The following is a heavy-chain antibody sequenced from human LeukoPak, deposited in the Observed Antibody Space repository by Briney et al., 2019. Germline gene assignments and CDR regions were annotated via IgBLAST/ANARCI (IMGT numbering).Heavy chain of an antibody. CDR1: GGSISSGSYY. D-gene: IGHD6-13*01. V-gene: IGHV4-39*01. Sequence: PSQTLSLTCTVSGGSISSGSYYWGWIRQPPGKGLEWIGSIYYSGSTYYNPSLKSRVTISVDTSKNQFSLKLSSVTAADTAVYYCARRIAAAGTRPFDYWGQGTLVTVSS. CDR3: ARRIAAAGTRPFDY. CDR2: IYYSGST. J-gene: IGHJ4*02.